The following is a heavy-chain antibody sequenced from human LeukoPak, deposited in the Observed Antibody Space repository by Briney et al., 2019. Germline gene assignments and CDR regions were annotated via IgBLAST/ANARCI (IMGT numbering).Heavy chain of an antibody. J-gene: IGHJ4*02. D-gene: IGHD5-18*01. Sequence: PGGSLRLSCAASGFTFSGYSMNWVRQAPGKWLEWVSYISSSSSTIYYADSVKGRFTISRDNAKTSLYLQMNSLRAEDTAVYYCARDPGYSYGSVGFDYWGQGTLVTVSS. CDR3: ARDPGYSYGSVGFDY. CDR1: GFTFSGYS. V-gene: IGHV3-48*01. CDR2: ISSSSSTI.